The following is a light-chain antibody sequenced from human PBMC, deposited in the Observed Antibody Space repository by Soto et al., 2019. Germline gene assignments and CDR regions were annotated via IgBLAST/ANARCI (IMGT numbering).Light chain of an antibody. J-gene: IGKJ1*01. V-gene: IGKV3-20*01. CDR2: GAS. CDR1: QTGTSNY. CDR3: QQYCSSPLT. Sequence: PGTLSLSPGERGTLSCRASQTGTSNYLAWYQQKPGQAPRLLIYGASSRGTGIPDRVSGSGSGTEFTLTISRLEPEDFAVYYCQQYCSSPLTFGQGTKVEIK.